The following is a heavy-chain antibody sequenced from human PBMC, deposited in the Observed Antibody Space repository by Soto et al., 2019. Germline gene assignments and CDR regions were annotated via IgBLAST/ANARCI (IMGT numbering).Heavy chain of an antibody. CDR1: GGSFSGYY. D-gene: IGHD3-3*01. V-gene: IGHV4-34*01. CDR3: ARARKVRFLEWSPFDY. J-gene: IGHJ4*02. CDR2: INHSGST. Sequence: QVQLQQWGAGLLKPSETLSLTCAVYGGSFSGYYWSWIRQPPGKGLEWIGEINHSGSTNYNPSLKSRVTIAVDTSKNQFSLKLSSVTAADTAVYYCARARKVRFLEWSPFDYWGQGTLVTVSS.